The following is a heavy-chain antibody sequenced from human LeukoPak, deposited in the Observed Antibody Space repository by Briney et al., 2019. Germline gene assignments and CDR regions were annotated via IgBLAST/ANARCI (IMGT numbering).Heavy chain of an antibody. CDR3: ARHSPYYDILTRYLHPIDY. V-gene: IGHV5-51*01. J-gene: IGHJ4*02. CDR1: GYSFTSYW. CDR2: IYSGDSDP. D-gene: IGHD3-9*01. Sequence: GESLKISCKCSGYSFTSYWIGWVRQVPGQGLEWMGIIYSGDSDPRYSPPFQGQVTISADKSISTAYLQWSSLKASDTAMYYCARHSPYYDILTRYLHPIDYWGQGTLVTVSS.